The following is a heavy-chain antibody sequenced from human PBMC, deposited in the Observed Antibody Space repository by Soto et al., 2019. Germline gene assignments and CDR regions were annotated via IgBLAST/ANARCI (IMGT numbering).Heavy chain of an antibody. CDR2: ISGSGGST. Sequence: PGGSLRLSCSTSGFTFTKSAIHWVRQAPGKGLEWVSGISGSGGSTYHADSVKGRFIISRDNSKNVLYLQMNSVRAEDTAVYYCAKGHSSSPSPQYYYYGMDVWGRGTTVTVSS. V-gene: IGHV3-23*01. D-gene: IGHD6-13*01. CDR1: GFTFTKSA. J-gene: IGHJ6*02. CDR3: AKGHSSSPSPQYYYYGMDV.